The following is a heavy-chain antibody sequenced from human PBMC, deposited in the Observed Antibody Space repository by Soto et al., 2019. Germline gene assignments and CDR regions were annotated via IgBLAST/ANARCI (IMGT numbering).Heavy chain of an antibody. D-gene: IGHD3-3*01. CDR2: SYWDDDK. J-gene: IGHJ4*02. V-gene: IGHV2-5*02. CDR1: GFSLTTSGVG. Sequence: QITLNESGPTVVRPTATLTLPCRFSGFSLTTSGVGVGWIRQSPGKAPEWLALSYWDDDKRYSASLKSRLTITKDTSKNQVVLTVSDLDPTDTATYYCAHRVLRTVFGLVTTTAIYFDFWGQGTPVAVSS. CDR3: AHRVLRTVFGLVTTTAIYFDF.